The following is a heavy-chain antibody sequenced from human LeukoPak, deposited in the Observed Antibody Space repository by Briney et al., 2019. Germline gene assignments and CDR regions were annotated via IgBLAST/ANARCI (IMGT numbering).Heavy chain of an antibody. D-gene: IGHD2-15*01. Sequence: GESLKISCKGSGYRFSSYWIGWVRQMPGKGLEWMGIVYPGDSETRYSPSFQGQVTISADKSISTAYLQWSSLKASDTAMYYCVRALGYCSSGSCYYYDYWGQGTLVTVSS. CDR3: VRALGYCSSGSCYYYDY. V-gene: IGHV5-51*01. J-gene: IGHJ4*02. CDR1: GYRFSSYW. CDR2: VYPGDSET.